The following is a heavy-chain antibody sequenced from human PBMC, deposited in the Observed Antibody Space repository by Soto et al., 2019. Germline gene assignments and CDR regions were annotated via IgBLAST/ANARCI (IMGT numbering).Heavy chain of an antibody. D-gene: IGHD3-22*01. V-gene: IGHV3-7*03. Sequence: PGGSLRLSCAASGFTFSTYWMSWVRQAPGKGLEWVANIKQDGSKKHYVDSVKGRFTISRDNARNSLYLQMNSLRAEDTAVYYCARRPYYYDTSGSRYYYGMDVWGQGTTVTVSS. CDR3: ARRPYYYDTSGSRYYYGMDV. CDR2: IKQDGSKK. J-gene: IGHJ6*02. CDR1: GFTFSTYW.